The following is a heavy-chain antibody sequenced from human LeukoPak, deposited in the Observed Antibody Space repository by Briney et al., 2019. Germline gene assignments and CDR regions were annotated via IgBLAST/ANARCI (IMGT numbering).Heavy chain of an antibody. CDR1: GGSISSYY. J-gene: IGHJ4*02. CDR3: ARLYGNYQNYVDY. V-gene: IGHV4-59*12. Sequence: SETLSLTCTVSGGSISSYYWSWIRQPPGKGLEWIGYIYYSGSTNYNPSLKSRVTISVDTSKNQFSLKLSSVTAADTAVYYCARLYGNYQNYVDYWGQGTLVTVSS. CDR2: IYYSGST. D-gene: IGHD1-7*01.